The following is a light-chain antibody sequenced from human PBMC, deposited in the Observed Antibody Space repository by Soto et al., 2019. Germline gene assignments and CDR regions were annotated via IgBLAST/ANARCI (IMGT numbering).Light chain of an antibody. CDR3: QQYGGSPRT. Sequence: EIVLMQSPGTLSLSPGEGATLSCRASQSISSNFLAWYQQKRGQAPRLPIHGASNRATGIPDRFSGSGSGTDFTLTITRLEPEDFAVYYCQQYGGSPRTFGQGTKVDIK. V-gene: IGKV3-20*01. J-gene: IGKJ1*01. CDR1: QSISSNF. CDR2: GAS.